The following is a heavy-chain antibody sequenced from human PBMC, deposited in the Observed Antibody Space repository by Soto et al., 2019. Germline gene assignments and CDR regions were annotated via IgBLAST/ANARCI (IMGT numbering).Heavy chain of an antibody. V-gene: IGHV3-23*01. CDR3: AKDLTAGSGGVYFDY. Sequence: EVQLLESGGGLVQPGGSLRLSCAASGFTFISYAMSWVRQAPGKGLEWVSAVDGSGYSTYYADSVKGRFTISRDNSKNTLYLQMNSLRAEDTAVYFCAKDLTAGSGGVYFDYWGQGALVTVSS. J-gene: IGHJ4*02. D-gene: IGHD2-15*01. CDR1: GFTFISYA. CDR2: VDGSGYST.